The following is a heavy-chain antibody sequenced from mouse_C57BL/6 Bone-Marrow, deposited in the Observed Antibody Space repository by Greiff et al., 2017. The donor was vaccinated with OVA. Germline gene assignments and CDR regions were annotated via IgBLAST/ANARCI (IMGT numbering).Heavy chain of an antibody. V-gene: IGHV1-81*01. D-gene: IGHD1-1*01. CDR1: GYTFTSYG. Sequence: QVQLQQSGAELARPGASVKLSCKASGYTFTSYGISWVKQRTGQGLEWIGEIYPRSGNTYYNEKFKGKATLTADKSSSTAYMELRSLTSEDSAVYFCARWWITTVVDYYAMDYWGQGTSVTVSS. CDR3: ARWWITTVVDYYAMDY. CDR2: IYPRSGNT. J-gene: IGHJ4*01.